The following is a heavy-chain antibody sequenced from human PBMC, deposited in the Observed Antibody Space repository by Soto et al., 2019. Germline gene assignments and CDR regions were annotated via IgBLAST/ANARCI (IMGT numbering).Heavy chain of an antibody. CDR1: GFTFSSYA. CDR3: ARDKGELELPDY. D-gene: IGHD1-7*01. V-gene: IGHV3-30-3*01. Sequence: ESGGGVVQPGRSLRLSCAASGFTFSSYAMHWVRQAPGKGLEWVAVISYDGSNKYYADSVKGRFTISRDNSKNTLYLQMNSLRAEDTAVYYCARDKGELELPDYWGQGTLVTVSS. CDR2: ISYDGSNK. J-gene: IGHJ4*02.